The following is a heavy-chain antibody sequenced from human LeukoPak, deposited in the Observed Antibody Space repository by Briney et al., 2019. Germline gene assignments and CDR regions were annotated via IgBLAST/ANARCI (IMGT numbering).Heavy chain of an antibody. Sequence: ATVEVSCKASGYTFTSYDINWVRQATGQGLEWMGWMNPNSGKTGYAQKFQGRVTITRNTSISTAYMVLSSLRSEDTALYYCARGAGNGYDSPDDAFDIWGQGTMVTVSS. V-gene: IGHV1-8*03. D-gene: IGHD5-12*01. CDR3: ARGAGNGYDSPDDAFDI. J-gene: IGHJ3*02. CDR2: MNPNSGKT. CDR1: GYTFTSYD.